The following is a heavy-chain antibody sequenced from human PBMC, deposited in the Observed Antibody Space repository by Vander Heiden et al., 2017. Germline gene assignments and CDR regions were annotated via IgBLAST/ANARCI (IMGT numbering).Heavy chain of an antibody. V-gene: IGHV5-51*01. CDR2: IYPSDSDT. CDR1: GYSFNSHS. CDR3: ARGGNYGSGGYQSIPDYYYYSGMNV. D-gene: IGHD3-10*01. J-gene: IGHJ6*02. Sequence: EVQLVQSGAEVKKPGESLKSACKGSGYSFNSHSMAWVRQIPGKGLEWMEIIYPSDSDTKYSPSFQGQVTISADKSIRTAYLQWSSLKASDTAMYYCARGGNYGSGGYQSIPDYYYYSGMNVWGQGTTVTVSS.